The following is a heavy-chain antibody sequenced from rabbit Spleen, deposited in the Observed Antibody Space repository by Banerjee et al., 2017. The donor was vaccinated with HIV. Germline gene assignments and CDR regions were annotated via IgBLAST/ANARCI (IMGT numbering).Heavy chain of an antibody. D-gene: IGHD2-1*01. V-gene: IGHV1S43*01. CDR2: ISTGGRT. CDR3: ARAWPNYHYGGDL. CDR1: GVSFSSNHY. Sequence: QEQLEESGGGLVKPGASLTITCTASGVSFSSNHYMCWVRQAPGKGLEYIGRISTGGRTYYASWVNGRFTISRDNAQNTVSLQMTSLTAADTATYFCARAWPNYHYGGDLWGQGTLVTVS. J-gene: IGHJ6*01.